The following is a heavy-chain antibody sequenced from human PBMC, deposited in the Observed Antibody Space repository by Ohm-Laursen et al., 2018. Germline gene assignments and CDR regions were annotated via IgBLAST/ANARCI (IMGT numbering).Heavy chain of an antibody. V-gene: IGHV1-8*02. CDR3: ARAGKGELSVY. CDR2: MNPNSGNT. CDR1: VGTFSSYA. Sequence: SVKVSCKASVGTFSSYAISWVRQATGQGLEWMGWMNPNSGNTGYAQKFQGRVTMTRNTSISTAYMELSSLRSEDTAVYYCARAGKGELSVYWGQGTLVTVSS. J-gene: IGHJ4*02. D-gene: IGHD1-26*01.